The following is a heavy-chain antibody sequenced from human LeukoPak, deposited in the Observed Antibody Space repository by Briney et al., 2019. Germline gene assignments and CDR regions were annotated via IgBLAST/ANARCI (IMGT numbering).Heavy chain of an antibody. Sequence: GSSVKVSCKASGGTFNNYGINWVRQAPGQGLEWMGWINTYNGNTNYAQKLQGRVTITTDTSTSTAYMELRSLRSDDTAVFYCARDLVDGVGAPGAYWGQGALVIVSS. CDR1: GGTFNNYG. D-gene: IGHD1-26*01. V-gene: IGHV1-18*01. CDR2: INTYNGNT. CDR3: ARDLVDGVGAPGAY. J-gene: IGHJ4*02.